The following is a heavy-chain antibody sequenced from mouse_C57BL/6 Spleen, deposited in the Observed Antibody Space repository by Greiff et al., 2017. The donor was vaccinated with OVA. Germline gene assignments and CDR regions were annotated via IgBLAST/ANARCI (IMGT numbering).Heavy chain of an antibody. D-gene: IGHD1-3*01. V-gene: IGHV1-80*01. CDR1: GYAFSSYW. CDR2: IYPGDGDT. J-gene: IGHJ3*01. CDR3: AREEVEGWFAY. Sequence: QVQLKESGAELVKPGASVKISCKASGYAFSSYWMNWVKQRPGKGLEWIGQIYPGDGDTNYNGKFKGKATLTADKSSSTAYMQLSSLTSEDSAVYFCAREEVEGWFAYWGQGTLVTVSA.